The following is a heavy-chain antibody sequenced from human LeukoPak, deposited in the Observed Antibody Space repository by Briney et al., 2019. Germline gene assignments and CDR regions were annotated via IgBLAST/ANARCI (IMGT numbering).Heavy chain of an antibody. V-gene: IGHV3-23*01. Sequence: GGSLRLSCAVSGLTFSHYYMTWVRQAPGKGLFWVSGISAGGGSTYYADSVKGRFTISRDNSRNTLYLQMNSLSAEGTAVYYCAKDAAGPEYWGQGTLVAVSS. D-gene: IGHD6-13*01. J-gene: IGHJ4*02. CDR2: ISAGGGST. CDR1: GLTFSHYY. CDR3: AKDAAGPEY.